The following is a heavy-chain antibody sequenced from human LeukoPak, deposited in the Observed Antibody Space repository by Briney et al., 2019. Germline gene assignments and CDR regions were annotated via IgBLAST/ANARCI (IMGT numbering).Heavy chain of an antibody. CDR2: IHYSRGT. V-gene: IGHV4-59*01. Sequence: PSETLSLTCTVSGASISSYYWTWVRQPPGKGLEWIAYIHYSRGTNYNPSLKSRVTISVDTSKNQFSLKMNSVTAADTAVYYCATASGTSPIDQWGQGALVTVSS. CDR1: GASISSYY. CDR3: ATASGTSPIDQ. J-gene: IGHJ4*02.